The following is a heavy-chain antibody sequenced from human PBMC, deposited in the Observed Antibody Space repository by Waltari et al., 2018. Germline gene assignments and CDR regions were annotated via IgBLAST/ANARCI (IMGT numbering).Heavy chain of an antibody. Sequence: QVHLVQSGSELKKPGASVKVSCKASGYTFTTYAINWVRQAPGQGLEWMGGFDPEDGETIYAQKFQGRVTMTEDTSTDTAYMELSSLRSEDTAVYYCATGNWYYFDYWGQGTLVIVSS. CDR2: FDPEDGET. J-gene: IGHJ4*02. V-gene: IGHV1-24*01. D-gene: IGHD1-1*01. CDR1: GYTFTTYA. CDR3: ATGNWYYFDY.